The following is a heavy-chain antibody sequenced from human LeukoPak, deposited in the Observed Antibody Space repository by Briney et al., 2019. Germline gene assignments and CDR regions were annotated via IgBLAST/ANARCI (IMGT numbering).Heavy chain of an antibody. J-gene: IGHJ3*02. CDR1: GFTFSDHY. D-gene: IGHD6-13*01. CDR3: ARFGAAAHLAVDAFDI. Sequence: PGGSLRLSCAASGFTFSDHYMDWVRQAPGKGLEWVGRTRNKANSYTTEYAASVKGRFTISRDDSKNSLYLQMNSLKTEDTAVYYCARFGAAAHLAVDAFDIWGQGTMVTVSS. V-gene: IGHV3-72*01. CDR2: TRNKANSYTT.